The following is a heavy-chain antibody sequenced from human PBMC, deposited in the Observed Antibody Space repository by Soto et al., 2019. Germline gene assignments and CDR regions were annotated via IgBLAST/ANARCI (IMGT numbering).Heavy chain of an antibody. CDR1: GGSISSYY. J-gene: IGHJ6*02. CDR2: IYYSGST. CDR3: ARHGITVGGTSYYYYGMDV. Sequence: QVQLRESGPGLVRPSETLSLTCTVSGGSISSYYWSWVRQPPGKGLELIGYIYYSGSTNYNPSLKSRVTMSVDTSKNQFSLKLSSVTAADTAVYYCARHGITVGGTSYYYYGMDVWGQGTTVTVSS. D-gene: IGHD6-19*01. V-gene: IGHV4-59*08.